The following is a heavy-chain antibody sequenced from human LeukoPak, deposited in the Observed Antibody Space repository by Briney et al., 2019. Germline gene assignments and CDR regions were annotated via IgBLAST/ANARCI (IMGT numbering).Heavy chain of an antibody. V-gene: IGHV3-23*01. Sequence: GGSLRLSCAASGFTFSSHAMNWVRQAPGKGLEWVSAISGSGGTIYYADYVKGRFTISRDKSQNTLYLQMNSLRGEDTAVYYCAREGRGRYYYYGMDVWGXGXTVTVSS. J-gene: IGHJ6*02. CDR3: AREGRGRYYYYGMDV. CDR2: ISGSGGTI. CDR1: GFTFSSHA.